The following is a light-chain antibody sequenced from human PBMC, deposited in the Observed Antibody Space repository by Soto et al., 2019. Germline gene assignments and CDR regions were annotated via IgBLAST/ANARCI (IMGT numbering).Light chain of an antibody. V-gene: IGLV3-21*02. J-gene: IGLJ1*01. CDR1: NIGSNS. CDR2: ADS. CDR3: QVRDGGRHYV. Sequence: SFELTPPSSVSVAPGQTAKITCGGNNIGSNSVNWYQQRPGQAPVMVVFADSDRPSGIPERFSGSNSGNTATLTISRVEAGDEADYYCQVRDGGRHYVFGSGTKVTVL.